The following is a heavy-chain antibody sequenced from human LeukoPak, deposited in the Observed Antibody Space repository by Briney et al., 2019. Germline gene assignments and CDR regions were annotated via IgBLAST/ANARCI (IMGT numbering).Heavy chain of an antibody. J-gene: IGHJ5*02. Sequence: SETLSLTCSVSGGSKSSGDYYWSWIRQPPGKGLEWIGYIYYSGSTYYNPSLKSRVTISADTSKNQISLSLSSVTAADTALYFCARVGGHTYYDTLTGLMKWFDPWGQGTLVTVSS. CDR3: ARVGGHTYYDTLTGLMKWFDP. CDR1: GGSKSSGDYY. CDR2: IYYSGST. V-gene: IGHV4-30-4*01. D-gene: IGHD3-9*01.